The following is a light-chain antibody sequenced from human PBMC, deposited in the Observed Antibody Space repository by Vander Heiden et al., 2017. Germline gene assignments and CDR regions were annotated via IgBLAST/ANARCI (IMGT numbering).Light chain of an antibody. CDR1: QCVLYSSHNLEY. V-gene: IGKV4-1*01. CDR3: QHYYWTPAT. CDR2: WAT. Sequence: IVMPQSPDSLAVSLGERDTITCKSSQCVLYSSHNLEYLDWYQSTPGQHPKLLIYWATTRESGVPDLCSGGGSGTVCTRTSSRLQAEDAAFYYRQHYYWTPATFGGGTKVEIK. J-gene: IGKJ4*01.